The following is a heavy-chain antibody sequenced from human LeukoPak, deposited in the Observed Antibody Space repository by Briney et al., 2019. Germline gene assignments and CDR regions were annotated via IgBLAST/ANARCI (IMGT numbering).Heavy chain of an antibody. CDR3: ARDFMFSYGYQIDY. V-gene: IGHV3-30-3*01. CDR2: ISYDGSNR. J-gene: IGHJ4*02. CDR1: GFTFSSYA. D-gene: IGHD3-10*02. Sequence: GGSLRLSCAASGFTFSSYAMHWVRQALGKGLEWVAVISYDGSNRYYADSVKGRFTISRDNSKNTLYLQMNSLRSEDTAVYYCARDFMFSYGYQIDYWGQGTLVTVSS.